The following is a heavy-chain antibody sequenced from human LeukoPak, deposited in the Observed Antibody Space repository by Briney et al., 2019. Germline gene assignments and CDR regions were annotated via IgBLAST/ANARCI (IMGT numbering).Heavy chain of an antibody. CDR3: ARGEGYCSSTSCHEAYYSMDV. J-gene: IGHJ6*02. V-gene: IGHV3-33*01. CDR2: IWYDGSNK. D-gene: IGHD2-2*01. CDR1: GFTFSSYG. Sequence: GRSLRLSCAASGFTFSSYGMHWVRQAPGKGLEWVAVIWYDGSNKYYADSVKGRFTISRDNAKNTLYLQMNSLRAEDTAVYYCARGEGYCSSTSCHEAYYSMDVWGQGTTVTVSS.